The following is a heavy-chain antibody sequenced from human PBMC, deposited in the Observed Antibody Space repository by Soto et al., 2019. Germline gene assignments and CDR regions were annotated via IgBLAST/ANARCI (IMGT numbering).Heavy chain of an antibody. J-gene: IGHJ1*01. CDR3: ARVGGALGDWAG. CDR2: ISAYNGNT. CDR1: GYTFVTYG. Sequence: ASVHVSCEGSGYTFVTYGISWVRQAPGQGLEWMGWISAYNGNTNYAQKLQGRVTMTTDTSTSTAYMELRSLRSDDTAIYYCARVGGALGDWAGWGQGTLVTVS. V-gene: IGHV1-18*01. D-gene: IGHD3-16*01.